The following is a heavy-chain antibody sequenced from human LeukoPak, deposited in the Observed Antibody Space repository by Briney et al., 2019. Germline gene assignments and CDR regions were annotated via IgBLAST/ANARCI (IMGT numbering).Heavy chain of an antibody. CDR2: ISGSGGST. CDR3: AKSRPRYGDYMGDY. CDR1: GFTFSSYA. V-gene: IGHV3-23*01. Sequence: GGSLRLSCAASGFTFSSYAMSWVRQAPGKGLEWASAISGSGGSTYYADSVKGRFTISRDNSKNTLYLQMNSLRAEDTAVYYCAKSRPRYGDYMGDYWGQGNLVTVSS. J-gene: IGHJ4*02. D-gene: IGHD4-17*01.